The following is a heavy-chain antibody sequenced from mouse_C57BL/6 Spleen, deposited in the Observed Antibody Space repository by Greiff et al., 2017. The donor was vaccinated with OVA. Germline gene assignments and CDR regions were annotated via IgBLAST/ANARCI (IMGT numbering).Heavy chain of an antibody. CDR1: GYSITSGYY. D-gene: IGHD1-1*01. Sequence: EVQLQQSGPGLVKPSQSLSLTCSVTGYSITSGYYWNWIRQFPGNKLEWMGYISYDGSNNYNPSLKNRISITRDTSKNQFFLKLNSVTTEDTATYYCARAPTVVQYYFDYWGQGTTLTVSS. CDR2: ISYDGSN. V-gene: IGHV3-6*01. J-gene: IGHJ2*01. CDR3: ARAPTVVQYYFDY.